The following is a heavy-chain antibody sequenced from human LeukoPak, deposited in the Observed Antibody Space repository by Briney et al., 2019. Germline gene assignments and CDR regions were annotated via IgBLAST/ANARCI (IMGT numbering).Heavy chain of an antibody. Sequence: GASVKVSCKASGYTFTGYYTHWVRQAPGRALEWMGWINPNSGGTNYAQKFQGRVTMTRDTSISTAYMELSRLRSDDTAVYYCARLRPPTYSSSWYNWFDPWGQGTLVTVSS. V-gene: IGHV1-2*02. CDR3: ARLRPPTYSSSWYNWFDP. CDR1: GYTFTGYY. D-gene: IGHD6-13*01. J-gene: IGHJ5*02. CDR2: INPNSGGT.